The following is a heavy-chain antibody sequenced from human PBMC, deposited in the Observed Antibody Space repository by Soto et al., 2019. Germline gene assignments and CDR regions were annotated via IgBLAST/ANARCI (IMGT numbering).Heavy chain of an antibody. V-gene: IGHV5-51*01. D-gene: IGHD6-6*01. CDR2: IYPGDSDT. J-gene: IGHJ6*02. CDR3: ARTRSFTLGFYYDGMDV. CDR1: VYSFASYW. Sequence: PGESLKISCRGSVYSFASYWIGWVRQMPGKDLEWMGIIYPGDSDTRYSPSFQGQVTISADKSLRTAYLQWTSLKASDTALYYCARTRSFTLGFYYDGMDVWGQGTTVTSP.